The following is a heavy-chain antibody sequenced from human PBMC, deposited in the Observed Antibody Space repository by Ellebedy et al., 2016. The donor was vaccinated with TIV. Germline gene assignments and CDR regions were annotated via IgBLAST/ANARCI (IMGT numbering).Heavy chain of an antibody. CDR2: INPSGGST. D-gene: IGHD3-16*01. CDR1: GYTFTSYY. CDR3: ASPRTHGRGRVYYYGMDV. Sequence: AAPVKVSCKASGYTFTSYYMHWVRQAPGQGLEWMGIINPSGGSTSCAQKFQGRVTMTSDTSTSTVYMELRSLRSEDTAVYYCASPRTHGRGRVYYYGMDVWGQGTTVTVSS. J-gene: IGHJ6*02. V-gene: IGHV1-46*01.